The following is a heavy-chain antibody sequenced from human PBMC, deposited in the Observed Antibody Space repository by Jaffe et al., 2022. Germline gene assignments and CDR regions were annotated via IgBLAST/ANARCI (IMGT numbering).Heavy chain of an antibody. CDR3: ARDQPWITMVRGVMPLIPGPPNWFDP. V-gene: IGHV1-46*01. D-gene: IGHD3-10*01. CDR1: GYTFTSYY. Sequence: QVQLVQSGAEVKKPGASVKVSCKASGYTFTSYYMHWVRQAPGQGLEWMGIINPSGGSTSYAQKFQGRVTMTRDTSTSTVYMELSSLRSEDTAVYYCARDQPWITMVRGVMPLIPGPPNWFDPWGQGTLVTVSS. CDR2: INPSGGST. J-gene: IGHJ5*02.